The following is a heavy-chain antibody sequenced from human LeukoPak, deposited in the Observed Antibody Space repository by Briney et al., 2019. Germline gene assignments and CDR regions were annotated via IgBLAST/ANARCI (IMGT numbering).Heavy chain of an antibody. Sequence: GGSLRLSCAASGFTFSTYTMNWVRQAPGKGLEWVSSISSGSSYIYYADSLKGRFTISRDNAKNSLYLQMNSLRAEDTAVYYCARDLIVGTTIRYYFDYWGQGTLVTVSS. CDR2: ISSGSSYI. CDR1: GFTFSTYT. CDR3: ARDLIVGTTIRYYFDY. V-gene: IGHV3-21*01. D-gene: IGHD1-26*01. J-gene: IGHJ4*02.